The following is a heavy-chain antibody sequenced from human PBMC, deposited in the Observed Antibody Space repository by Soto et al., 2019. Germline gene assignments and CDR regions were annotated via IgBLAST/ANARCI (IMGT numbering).Heavy chain of an antibody. CDR3: ARDHNLGFDF. J-gene: IGHJ4*02. CDR1: GGSISSYY. CDR2: IYYSGST. V-gene: IGHV4-59*01. Sequence: SETLSLTCTVSGGSISSYYWSWIRQPPGKGLEWIGYIYYSGSTNYNPSLKSRVTISVDTSKNQFSLKLSSVTAADTAVYYCARDHNLGFDFWGQGTLVTVSS.